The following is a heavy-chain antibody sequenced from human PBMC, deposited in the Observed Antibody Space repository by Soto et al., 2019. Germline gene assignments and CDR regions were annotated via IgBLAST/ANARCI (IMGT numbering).Heavy chain of an antibody. CDR1: GGTFSSYA. J-gene: IGHJ4*02. CDR2: IIPIFGTA. V-gene: IGHV1-69*13. Sequence: SVKVSCKASGGTFSSYAISWVRQAPGQGLEWMGGIIPIFGTANYAQKFQGRVTITADESTSTAYMELSSLRSEDTAVFYCARSMVTYYYDSSGYPFEYWGQGTLVTVYS. CDR3: ARSMVTYYYDSSGYPFEY. D-gene: IGHD3-22*01.